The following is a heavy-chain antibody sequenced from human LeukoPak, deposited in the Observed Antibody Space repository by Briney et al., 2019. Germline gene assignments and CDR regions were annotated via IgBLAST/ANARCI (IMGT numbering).Heavy chain of an antibody. CDR1: GYTFTSYG. CDR2: ISAYNGNT. D-gene: IGHD1-26*01. V-gene: IGHV1-18*01. J-gene: IGHJ4*02. Sequence: ASVKVSCKASGYTFTSYGISWVRQAPGQGLEWMGWISAYNGNTNYAQKFQGRVTITTDESTSTAYMELRSLTSDDTAVYYCARDRVIREPGDFWGQGTLVTVSS. CDR3: ARDRVIREPGDF.